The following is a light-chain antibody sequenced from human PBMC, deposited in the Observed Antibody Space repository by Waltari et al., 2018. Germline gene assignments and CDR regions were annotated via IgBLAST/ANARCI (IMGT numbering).Light chain of an antibody. CDR1: QTLTTY. CDR3: QQSKEVPFT. V-gene: IGKV1-39*01. J-gene: IGKJ2*01. CDR2: AAS. Sequence: DIQLTQSPSYLSASVGDGVTITCRASQTLTTYLNWYQQRPGTAPKFLIYAASNLETGVPSRFSGGGSGTDFTLTISGLQPDDFATYYCQQSKEVPFTFGQGTKLEIK.